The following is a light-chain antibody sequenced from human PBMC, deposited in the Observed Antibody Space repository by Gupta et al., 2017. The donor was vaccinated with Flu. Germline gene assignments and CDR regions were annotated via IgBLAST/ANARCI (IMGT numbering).Light chain of an antibody. V-gene: IGKV2-30*01. J-gene: IGKJ2*02. CDR3: MRCTHAWT. CDR2: EVS. Sequence: SVNLEQAASISCMSSLSRVYKNGIHCLTWVQQRPVQSPRRLIYEVSYRDLGGADRFSGSGLGTDFTLKSSRGEAEDVGAYYIMRCTHAWTFGQGTRLEI. CDR1: LSRVYKNGIHC.